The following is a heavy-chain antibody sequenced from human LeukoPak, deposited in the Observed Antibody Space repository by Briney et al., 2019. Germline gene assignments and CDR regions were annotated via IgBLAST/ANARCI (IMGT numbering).Heavy chain of an antibody. J-gene: IGHJ4*02. CDR2: IYYSGST. CDR3: ARDPKKEWLNYFDY. D-gene: IGHD6-19*01. CDR1: GVSIRSYY. Sequence: SETLSLTCTVSGVSIRSYYWSWIRQPPGKGLEWIGYIYYSGSTNYTPSLKSRFTISVDPSKNQFPLKLSSVTAADTAVYYCARDPKKEWLNYFDYWGQGTLVTVSS. V-gene: IGHV4-59*12.